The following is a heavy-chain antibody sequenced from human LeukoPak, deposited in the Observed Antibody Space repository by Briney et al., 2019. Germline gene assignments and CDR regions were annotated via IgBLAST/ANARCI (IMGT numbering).Heavy chain of an antibody. CDR2: ISGSGGST. J-gene: IGHJ4*02. D-gene: IGHD6-19*01. CDR3: AKDLAAVAGTGLDY. CDR1: GFTFSSYA. V-gene: IGHV3-23*01. Sequence: GGSLRLSCAASGFTFSSYAMSWVRQAPGKGLEWVSAISGSGGSTYYADSVKVRFTIYRDNSKNTLYLQMDSLRAEDTAVYYCAKDLAAVAGTGLDYWGQGTLVTVSS.